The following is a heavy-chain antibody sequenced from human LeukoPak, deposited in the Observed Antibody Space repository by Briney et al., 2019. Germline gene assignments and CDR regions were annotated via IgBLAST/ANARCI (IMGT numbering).Heavy chain of an antibody. D-gene: IGHD3-10*01. CDR3: ARASRGNWFDP. CDR2: IGDDGSTT. V-gene: IGHV3-74*01. J-gene: IGHJ5*02. Sequence: GGSLRLSCAASGFTFSRYWMHWVRQAPGRGLVWVSRIGDDGSTTAYADSVKGRFTISRDNAKNTLYLQMNSLRAEDTAVYYCARASRGNWFDPWGQGTLVTVSS. CDR1: GFTFSRYW.